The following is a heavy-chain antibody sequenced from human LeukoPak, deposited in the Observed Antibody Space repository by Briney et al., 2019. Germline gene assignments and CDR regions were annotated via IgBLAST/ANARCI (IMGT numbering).Heavy chain of an antibody. D-gene: IGHD2-21*02. V-gene: IGHV1-46*01. CDR2: INPSGGST. J-gene: IGHJ6*02. Sequence: GASVKVSSKASGYTFTNYYMHWVRQAPGQGLEWMGIINPSGGSTSYAQKFQGRVTMTRDTSTSTVYMELSSLRSEDTAVYYCARGDVVVTAIPDGSYGMDVWGQGTTVTVSS. CDR1: GYTFTNYY. CDR3: ARGDVVVTAIPDGSYGMDV.